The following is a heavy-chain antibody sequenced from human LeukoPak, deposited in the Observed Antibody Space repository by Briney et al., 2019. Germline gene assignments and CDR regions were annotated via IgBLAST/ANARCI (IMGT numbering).Heavy chain of an antibody. Sequence: GGSLRLSCAASGFTFSTYWMSWVRQAPGKGLERVADIKQDGSEKYSVDSVKGRFTISRDNAKNSLYLQMNSLRDEDTAVYYCAKRYGDHEEYFQHWGQGTLVTVSS. V-gene: IGHV3-7*01. CDR3: AKRYGDHEEYFQH. J-gene: IGHJ1*01. CDR2: IKQDGSEK. D-gene: IGHD4-17*01. CDR1: GFTFSTYW.